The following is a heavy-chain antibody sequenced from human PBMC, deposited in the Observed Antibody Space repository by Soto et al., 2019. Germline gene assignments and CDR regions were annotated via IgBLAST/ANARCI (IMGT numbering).Heavy chain of an antibody. CDR2: IRSKAYGGTT. V-gene: IGHV3-49*04. Sequence: GSLRLSCTASGFTFGDYAMSWVRQAPGKGLEWVGFIRSKAYGGTTEYAASVKGRFTISRDDSKSIAYLQMNSLKTEDTAVYYCTRDQTGYYYDSSGYSYDPNYFDYWGQGTLVTVSS. CDR3: TRDQTGYYYDSSGYSYDPNYFDY. D-gene: IGHD3-22*01. CDR1: GFTFGDYA. J-gene: IGHJ4*02.